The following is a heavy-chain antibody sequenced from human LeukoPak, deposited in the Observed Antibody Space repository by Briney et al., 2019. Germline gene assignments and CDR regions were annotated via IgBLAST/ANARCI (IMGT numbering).Heavy chain of an antibody. CDR3: ARERDGYNFRAFDI. V-gene: IGHV4-39*07. CDR2: IYYSGST. CDR1: GGSISNSNYY. Sequence: PSETLSLTCTVSGGSISNSNYYWGWVRQPPGKGLEWIGTIYYSGSTNYNPSLKSRVTISVDTSKNQFSLKLSSVTAADTAVYYCARERDGYNFRAFDIWGQGTMVTVSS. J-gene: IGHJ3*02. D-gene: IGHD5-24*01.